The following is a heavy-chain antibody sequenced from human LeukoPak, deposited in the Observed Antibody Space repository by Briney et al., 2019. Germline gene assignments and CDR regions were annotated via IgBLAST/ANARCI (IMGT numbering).Heavy chain of an antibody. CDR2: MNPNSGNT. CDR3: ARGFGAHDYDIDY. CDR1: GYTFTSYD. D-gene: IGHD4-17*01. V-gene: IGHV1-8*01. J-gene: IGHJ4*02. Sequence: ASVKVSCKASGYTFTSYDINWVRQATGQGLEWMGWMNPNSGNTGYAQKFQGRVTMTRDTSIGTAYMELSSLRPEDTAIYYCARGFGAHDYDIDYWGQGTLVTVSS.